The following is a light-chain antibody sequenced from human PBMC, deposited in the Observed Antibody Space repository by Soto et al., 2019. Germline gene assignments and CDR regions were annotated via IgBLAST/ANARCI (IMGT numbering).Light chain of an antibody. CDR3: QQYNTYSP. CDR2: DAS. V-gene: IGKV1-5*01. CDR1: QNIRNW. J-gene: IGKJ5*01. Sequence: IRMTQSPSSFSASTGDRVTITCRASQNIRNWLAWYQQKPGKAPNPLIYDASSLKSEVPARFSGSGSGTEFTLTISTLQPDDFATYYCQQYNTYSPFGQATRLE.